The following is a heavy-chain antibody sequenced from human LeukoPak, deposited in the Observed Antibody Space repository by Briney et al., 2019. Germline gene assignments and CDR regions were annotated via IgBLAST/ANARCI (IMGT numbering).Heavy chain of an antibody. CDR3: AKERGSWPTNQLDY. D-gene: IGHD6-13*01. Sequence: GGSLRLSCAASGFTFINYGVSWVRQAPGKVLEWVSAISGSGGSTYYADSVKGRFTISRDNSRNTLDLQMNSLSAEDTAVYYCAKERGSWPTNQLDYWGQGTPVTVSS. J-gene: IGHJ4*02. V-gene: IGHV3-23*01. CDR2: ISGSGGST. CDR1: GFTFINYG.